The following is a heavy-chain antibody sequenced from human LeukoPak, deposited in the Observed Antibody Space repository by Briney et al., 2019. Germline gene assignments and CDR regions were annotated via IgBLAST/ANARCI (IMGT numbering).Heavy chain of an antibody. Sequence: PGGSLRLSCAASGFTFSSYSMNWVRQAPGKGLEWVSYISSSSSTIYYADSVKGRFTISRDNAKNSLYLQMNSLRAEDTAVYYCARDPGDDYGDYSQGYFDLWGRGTLVTVSS. CDR2: ISSSSSTI. V-gene: IGHV3-48*01. CDR3: ARDPGDDYGDYSQGYFDL. CDR1: GFTFSSYS. D-gene: IGHD4-17*01. J-gene: IGHJ2*01.